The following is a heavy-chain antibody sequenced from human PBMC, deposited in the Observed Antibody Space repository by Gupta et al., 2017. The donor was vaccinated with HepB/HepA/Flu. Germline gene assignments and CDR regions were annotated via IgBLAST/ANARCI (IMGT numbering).Heavy chain of an antibody. J-gene: IGHJ4*02. V-gene: IGHV3-66*01. D-gene: IGHD2-21*02. Sequence: EVQLVESGGGLVQPGGSLRLSCAASGFTVSSNYMSWVRQTPGKGLEWVSVIYSGGTTYYADSVKGRFTISRDNSKNKIYLQMNSLRAEDTAVYYCAREASYCGGDCYHFDYWGQGNLVTVYS. CDR1: GFTVSSNY. CDR3: AREASYCGGDCYHFDY. CDR2: IYSGGTT.